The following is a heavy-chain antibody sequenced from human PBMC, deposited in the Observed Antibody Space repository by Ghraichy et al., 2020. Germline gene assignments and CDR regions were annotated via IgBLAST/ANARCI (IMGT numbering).Heavy chain of an antibody. J-gene: IGHJ4*02. CDR2: INHSGST. CDR1: GGSFSGYY. Sequence: SQTLSLTCAVYGGSFSGYYWSWIRQPPGKGLEWIGEINHSGSTNYNPSLKSRVTISVDTSKNQFSLKLSSVTAADTAVYYCARVVRDREPAVVVAAIQHPYYFDYWGQGTLVTVSS. CDR3: ARVVRDREPAVVVAAIQHPYYFDY. V-gene: IGHV4-34*01. D-gene: IGHD2-15*01.